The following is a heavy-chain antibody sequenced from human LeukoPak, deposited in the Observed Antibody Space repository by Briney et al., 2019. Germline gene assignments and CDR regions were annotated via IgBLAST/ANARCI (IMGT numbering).Heavy chain of an antibody. CDR3: ARDSSLSYESSGFHYTHFDY. CDR2: INLGGGST. Sequence: ASVRVSCKASAYTFTRDYVHWVRQGPGQGLEWMGVINLGGGSTVYAQKFQGRVTMTRDTSTSTVYMELNSLRSEDTAVYYCARDSSLSYESSGFHYTHFDYWAQGTLVTVSS. J-gene: IGHJ4*02. V-gene: IGHV1-46*01. D-gene: IGHD3-22*01. CDR1: AYTFTRDY.